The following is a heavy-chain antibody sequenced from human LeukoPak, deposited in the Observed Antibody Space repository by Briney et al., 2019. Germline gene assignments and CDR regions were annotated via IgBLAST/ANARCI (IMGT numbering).Heavy chain of an antibody. D-gene: IGHD7-27*01. CDR3: ARDRMGISYYYYMDV. V-gene: IGHV3-11*04. J-gene: IGHJ6*03. CDR2: ISSSGSTI. Sequence: PGGSLRLSCAASGFTFSDYYMSWIRQAPGKGLEWVSYISSSGSTIYYADSVKGRFTISRDNAKNSLYLQMNSLRAEDTAVYYCARDRMGISYYYYMDVWGKGTTVTVSS. CDR1: GFTFSDYY.